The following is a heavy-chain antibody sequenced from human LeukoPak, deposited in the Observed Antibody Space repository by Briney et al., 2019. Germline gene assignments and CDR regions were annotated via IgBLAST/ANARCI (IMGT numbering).Heavy chain of an antibody. V-gene: IGHV3-21*01. CDR1: GFTFSSYS. J-gene: IGHJ4*02. D-gene: IGHD5-12*01. CDR3: ARGIRYSGYDLPLPFDY. Sequence: GSLRLSCAASGFTFSSYSMNWVRQAPGKGLEWVSSISSSSSYIYYADSVKGRFTISRDNAKNSLYLQMNSLRAEDTAVYYCARGIRYSGYDLPLPFDYWGQGTLVTVSS. CDR2: ISSSSSYI.